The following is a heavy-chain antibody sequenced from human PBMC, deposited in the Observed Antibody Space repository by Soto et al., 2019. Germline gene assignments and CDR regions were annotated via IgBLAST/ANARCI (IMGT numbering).Heavy chain of an antibody. CDR2: IWYDGSNK. CDR3: ARESREQQLVLNWFDP. J-gene: IGHJ5*02. CDR1: GFTFSSYG. V-gene: IGHV3-33*01. Sequence: QVQLVESGGGVVQPGRSLRLSCAASGFTFSSYGMHWVRQAPGKGLEGVAVIWYDGSNKYYADSVKGRFTISRDNSKNTLYLQMNSLRAEDTAVYYCARESREQQLVLNWFDPWGQGTLVTVSS. D-gene: IGHD6-13*01.